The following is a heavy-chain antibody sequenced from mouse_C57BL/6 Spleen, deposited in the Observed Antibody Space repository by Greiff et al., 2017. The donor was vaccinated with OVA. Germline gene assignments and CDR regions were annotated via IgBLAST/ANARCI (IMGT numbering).Heavy chain of an antibody. J-gene: IGHJ2*01. Sequence: QVQLQQPGAELVKPGASVKLSCKASGYTFTSYWMQWVKQRPGQGLEWIGEIDPSDSYTNYNQKFKGKATLTVDTSSSTAYMQLSSLTSEDSAVYYCAREGGTNYEGYLDYWGQGTTLTVSS. CDR1: GYTFTSYW. V-gene: IGHV1-50*01. CDR2: IDPSDSYT. D-gene: IGHD2-1*01. CDR3: AREGGTNYEGYLDY.